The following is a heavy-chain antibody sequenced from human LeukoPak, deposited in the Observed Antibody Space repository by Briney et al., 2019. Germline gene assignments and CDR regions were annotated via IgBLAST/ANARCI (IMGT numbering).Heavy chain of an antibody. CDR3: AKLIGYCTGGSCYHDNFDV. V-gene: IGHV3-23*01. CDR2: LDGSGFFT. CDR1: GFTFSNYA. J-gene: IGHJ3*01. D-gene: IGHD2-15*01. Sequence: PGGSLRLSRTASGFTFSNYAMSWVRQAPGKGLEWVSALDGSGFFTVYGDSVKGRFTISRDNSKNTVYLQMRSLRAEDTALYYCAKLIGYCTGGSCYHDNFDVWGQGTMVTISS.